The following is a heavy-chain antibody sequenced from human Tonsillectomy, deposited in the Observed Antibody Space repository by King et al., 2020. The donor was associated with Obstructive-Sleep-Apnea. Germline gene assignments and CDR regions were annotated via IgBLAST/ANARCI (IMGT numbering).Heavy chain of an antibody. CDR1: GYSFANYW. D-gene: IGHD5-18*01. Sequence: QLVQSGAEARKPGESLKISCKGSGYSFANYWIGWVRQMPGKGLEFMGIIYPDDSDTRYRPSFQGQVTISADKSISTAYLQWSSLKASDTAMYSCARGDRGFSYGPVYYFDYWGQGTLVTVSS. V-gene: IGHV5-51*01. CDR3: ARGDRGFSYGPVYYFDY. CDR2: IYPDDSDT. J-gene: IGHJ4*02.